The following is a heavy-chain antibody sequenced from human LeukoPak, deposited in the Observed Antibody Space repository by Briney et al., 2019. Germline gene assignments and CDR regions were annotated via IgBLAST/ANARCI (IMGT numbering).Heavy chain of an antibody. J-gene: IGHJ4*02. D-gene: IGHD1-26*01. V-gene: IGHV4-39*01. CDR1: GGSISSSSYY. CDR3: ARQGPRGATTFFDY. CDR2: IYYSGST. Sequence: SETLSLTCTVSGGSISSSSYYWGWIRQPPGKGLEWIGSIYYSGSTYYNPSLKSRVTISVDTSKNQFSLKLSSVTAADTAVCYCARQGPRGATTFFDYWGQGTLVTVSS.